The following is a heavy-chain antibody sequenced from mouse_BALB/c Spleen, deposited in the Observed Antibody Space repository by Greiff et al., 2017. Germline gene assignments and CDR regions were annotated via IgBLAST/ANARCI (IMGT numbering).Heavy chain of an antibody. CDR3: ARDRGDDYGYFDY. V-gene: IGHV2-6-7*01. J-gene: IGHJ2*01. Sequence: VQGVESGPGLVAPSQSLSITCTVSGFSLTGYGVNWVRQPPGKGLEWLGMIWGDGSTDYNSALKSRLSISKDNSKSQVFLKMNSLQTDDTARYYCARDRGDDYGYFDYWGQGTTLTVSS. CDR2: IWGDGST. CDR1: GFSLTGYG. D-gene: IGHD2-4*01.